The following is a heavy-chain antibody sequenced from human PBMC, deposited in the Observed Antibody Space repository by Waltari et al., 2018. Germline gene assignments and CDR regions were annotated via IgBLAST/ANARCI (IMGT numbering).Heavy chain of an antibody. CDR1: GGSISSGSYY. CDR3: ARVAYYGSGSFFYFDY. J-gene: IGHJ4*02. CDR2: IYTSGST. D-gene: IGHD3-10*01. V-gene: IGHV4-61*02. Sequence: QVQLQESGPGLVKPSQTLSLTCTVSGGSISSGSYYWSWIRQPAGKGLEWIGRIYTSGSTNYNPSLKIRVTISVDTSKNQFALKLSSVTAADTAVYYCARVAYYGSGSFFYFDYWGQGTLVTVSS.